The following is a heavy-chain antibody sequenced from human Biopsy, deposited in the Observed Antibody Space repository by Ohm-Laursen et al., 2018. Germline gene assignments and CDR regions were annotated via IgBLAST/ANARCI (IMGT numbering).Heavy chain of an antibody. Sequence: PGTLSLTCAVFGKTFSDYQWSWIRQPPGKGLEWIGQINQAGTTNYNPSLKSRVSISADASKYELSLRLTSVTAADTAVYLCGNEVHGRDYWGLGAQVTVSS. V-gene: IGHV4-34*08. J-gene: IGHJ4*02. CDR1: GKTFSDYQ. CDR3: GNEVHGRDY. D-gene: IGHD2-15*01. CDR2: INQAGTT.